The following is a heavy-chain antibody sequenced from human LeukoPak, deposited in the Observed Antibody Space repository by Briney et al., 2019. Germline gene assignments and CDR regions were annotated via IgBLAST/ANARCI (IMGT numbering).Heavy chain of an antibody. CDR3: AADIVVVPAAMELNWFDP. CDR1: GGTFSCYA. D-gene: IGHD2-2*01. CDR2: IIPIFGTA. J-gene: IGHJ5*02. Sequence: ASVKVSCKASGGTFSCYAISWVRQAPGQGLEWMGGIIPIFGTANYAQKFQGRVTITADESTSTAYMELSSLRSEDTAVYYCAADIVVVPAAMELNWFDPWGQGTLVTVSS. V-gene: IGHV1-69*13.